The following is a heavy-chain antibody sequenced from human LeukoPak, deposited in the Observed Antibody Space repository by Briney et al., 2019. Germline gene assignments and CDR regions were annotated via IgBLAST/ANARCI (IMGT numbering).Heavy chain of an antibody. V-gene: IGHV3-30*02. CDR1: GFSFSTYG. CDR2: IRHDASSQ. CDR3: ARGPSGWGFYY. Sequence: GGSLRLSCAASGFSFSTYGMHWVRQAPGKGLEWVAFIRHDASSQYYADSVKGRFTISRDNAKNSLYLQMNSLRAEDTAVYYFARGPSGWGFYYLGPGNLGNVSS. J-gene: IGHJ4*02. D-gene: IGHD6-19*01.